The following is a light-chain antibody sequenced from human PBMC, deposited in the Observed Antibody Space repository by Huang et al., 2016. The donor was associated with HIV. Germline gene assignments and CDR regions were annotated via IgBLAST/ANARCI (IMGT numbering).Light chain of an antibody. CDR1: RSILYNSNNKNY. V-gene: IGKV4-1*01. J-gene: IGKJ3*01. CDR3: QQYYTTPGT. CDR2: WAS. Sequence: DIVLTQSPDSLAVSLGERATINCSSSRSILYNSNNKNYLAWHQQKPGQSPKLLIYWASTRESGVPDRFSGSGSETDFTLTSSSLQAEDVAVYFCQQYYTTPGTFGPGTTVHIK.